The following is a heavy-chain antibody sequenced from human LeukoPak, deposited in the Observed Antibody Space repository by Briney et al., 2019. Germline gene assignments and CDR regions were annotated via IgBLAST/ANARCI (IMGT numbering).Heavy chain of an antibody. D-gene: IGHD7-27*01. CDR3: ARDLITGDNSLDY. CDR2: IVGDGSKA. CDR1: GFTFSTYG. Sequence: GGSLRLSCAASGFTFSTYGMQWVRQAPGKGLEWVAVIVGDGSKAHYADSVRGRFTVSRDNSKNTLYLQMNSLRAEDTAVYYCARDLITGDNSLDYWGRGTLVTVSS. J-gene: IGHJ4*02. V-gene: IGHV3-33*05.